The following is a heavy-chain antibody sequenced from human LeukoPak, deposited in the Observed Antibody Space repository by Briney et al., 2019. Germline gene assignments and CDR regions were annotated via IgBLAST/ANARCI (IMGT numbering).Heavy chain of an antibody. CDR1: GFTFSSYA. CDR2: ISSGGNYK. CDR3: ARDTRQTSVTNFDS. J-gene: IGHJ4*02. Sequence: GESLRLSCATSGFTFSSYAMDWVRQAPGKGLEWVSSISSGGNYKYYGDSVWGRFTISRDDAKNSLYLEMNSLRAEDTAVYYCARDTRQTSVTNFDSWGQGTLVIVS. D-gene: IGHD4-17*01. V-gene: IGHV3-21*06.